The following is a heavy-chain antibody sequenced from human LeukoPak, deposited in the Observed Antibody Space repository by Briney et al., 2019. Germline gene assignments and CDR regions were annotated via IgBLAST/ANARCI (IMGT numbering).Heavy chain of an antibody. J-gene: IGHJ6*02. D-gene: IGHD4-11*01. CDR1: GGSISSGDFY. CDR3: ARDRSTVDYYGLDV. V-gene: IGHV4-30-4*01. Sequence: KSSETLSLTCTVSGGSISSGDFYWSWIRQPPEKGLEYIGYIYHSGITFYNPSLRSRVTVSIDTSKNQFSLKLSSVTAADTAVYYCARDRSTVDYYGLDVWGQGTTVIVSS. CDR2: IYHSGIT.